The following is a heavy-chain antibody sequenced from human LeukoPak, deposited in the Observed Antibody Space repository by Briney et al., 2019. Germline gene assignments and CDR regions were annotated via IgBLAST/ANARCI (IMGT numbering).Heavy chain of an antibody. Sequence: ASVKVSCEASGYTFTGYYMHWVRQAPGQGLEWMGWINPNSGGTNYAQKFQGRVTMTRDTSISTAYMELSRLRSDDTAVYYCARAYYYDSSGYAEYFQHWGQGTLDTVSS. CDR3: ARAYYYDSSGYAEYFQH. CDR2: INPNSGGT. V-gene: IGHV1-2*02. D-gene: IGHD3-22*01. J-gene: IGHJ1*01. CDR1: GYTFTGYY.